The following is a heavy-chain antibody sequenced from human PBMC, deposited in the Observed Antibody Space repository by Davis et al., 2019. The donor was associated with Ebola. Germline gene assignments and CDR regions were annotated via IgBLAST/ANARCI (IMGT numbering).Heavy chain of an antibody. Sequence: ASVKVSCKASGYSFSGYAMNWVRQAPGQGLEWMGWINTITGNPTYAQGFTGRFVFSLDTSVTTSYLQISSLKAEDTAVYYCTRGVYQFDYWGQGTRVTVSS. CDR1: GYSFSGYA. J-gene: IGHJ4*02. D-gene: IGHD2-8*01. V-gene: IGHV7-4-1*02. CDR2: INTITGNP. CDR3: TRGVYQFDY.